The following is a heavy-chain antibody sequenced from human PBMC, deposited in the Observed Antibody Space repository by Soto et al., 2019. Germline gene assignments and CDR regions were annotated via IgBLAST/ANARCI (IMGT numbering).Heavy chain of an antibody. CDR3: AREGDTARNMDV. CDR2: INPNSGGT. CDR1: GYTFTGYY. Sequence: QVQLVQSGAEVKKPGASVKVSCKASGYTFTGYYMHWVRQAPGQGLEWMGWINPNSGGTNYAQKCQGGVTMTRATSVRAAYMGRSRLRSADTAVYDCAREGDTARNMDVWGQGTTVTVS. V-gene: IGHV1-2*02. D-gene: IGHD5-18*01. J-gene: IGHJ6*02.